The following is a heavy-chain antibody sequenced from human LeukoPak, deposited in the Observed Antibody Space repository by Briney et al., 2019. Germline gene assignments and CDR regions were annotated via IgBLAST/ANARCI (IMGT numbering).Heavy chain of an antibody. CDR2: IIPIFGTA. CDR1: GGTFSSYA. V-gene: IGHV1-69*05. D-gene: IGHD3-10*01. J-gene: IGHJ3*02. CDR3: ARVGPMVRGVIISDAFDI. Sequence: ASVKVSCKASGGTFSSYAISWVRQAPGQGLEWMGGIIPIFGTANYAQKFQGRVTITTDESTSTAYMELRSLRSDDTAVYYCARVGPMVRGVIISDAFDIWGQGTMVTVSS.